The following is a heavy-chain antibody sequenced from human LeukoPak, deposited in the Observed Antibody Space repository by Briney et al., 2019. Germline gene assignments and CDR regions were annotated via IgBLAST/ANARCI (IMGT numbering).Heavy chain of an antibody. J-gene: IGHJ4*02. D-gene: IGHD3-10*01. Sequence: GGSLRLSCAASGFTFSSYSMNWVRQAPGKGLEWVSSISSSSSYIYYADSVKGRFTISRDNAKNSLYLQMNSLRAEDTAVYYCARDVRSITMVRGVLDYWGQGTLVTVSS. CDR1: GFTFSSYS. V-gene: IGHV3-21*01. CDR3: ARDVRSITMVRGVLDY. CDR2: ISSSSSYI.